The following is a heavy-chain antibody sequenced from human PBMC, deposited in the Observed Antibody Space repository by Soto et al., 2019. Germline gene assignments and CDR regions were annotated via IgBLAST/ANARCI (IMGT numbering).Heavy chain of an antibody. CDR2: IIPIFGTA. CDR3: ARDVSGPGATYVMDV. Sequence: SVKVSCKASGGTFSSYAISWVRQAPGQGLEWMGGIIPIFGTANYAQKFQGRVTLTRDMSTSTVYMELTSLTYGDTAVYYCARDVSGPGATYVMDVWGQGTTVTVSS. V-gene: IGHV1-69*05. J-gene: IGHJ6*02. CDR1: GGTFSSYA. D-gene: IGHD2-2*01.